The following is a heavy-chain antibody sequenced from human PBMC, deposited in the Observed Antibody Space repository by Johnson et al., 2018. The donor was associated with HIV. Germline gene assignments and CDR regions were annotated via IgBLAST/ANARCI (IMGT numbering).Heavy chain of an antibody. J-gene: IGHJ3*02. CDR3: ARDKGSWFDDAFDI. CDR2: LRYDGTNK. V-gene: IGHV3-30*03. Sequence: QMQLVESGGGVVQPGRSLRLSCAASGFTFSSYGMHWVRQAPGKGLEWVAFLRYDGTNKNYGDSVKGRFTISRDNSKNTLFLQMNSLRTEDTALYYCARDKGSWFDDAFDIWGQGTMVTVSS. CDR1: GFTFSSYG. D-gene: IGHD6-13*01.